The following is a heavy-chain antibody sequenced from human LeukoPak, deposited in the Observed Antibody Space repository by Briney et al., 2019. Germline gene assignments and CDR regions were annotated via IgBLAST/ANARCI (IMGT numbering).Heavy chain of an antibody. CDR3: ATRGNYSSYEPNYFDY. J-gene: IGHJ4*02. V-gene: IGHV3-23*01. CDR2: ISGSGGST. Sequence: GGSLRLSCAASGFTFSSYAMSWVRQAPGKGLEWVSAISGSGGSTYYADSVKGRFTISRDNSKNTLYLQMNSLRAEDTAVYYCATRGNYSSYEPNYFDYWGQGTLVTVSS. D-gene: IGHD5-12*01. CDR1: GFTFSSYA.